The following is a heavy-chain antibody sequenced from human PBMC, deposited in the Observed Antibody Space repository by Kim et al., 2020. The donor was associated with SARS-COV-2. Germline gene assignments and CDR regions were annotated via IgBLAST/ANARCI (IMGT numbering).Heavy chain of an antibody. Sequence: SETLSLTCAVSGGSISSGGYSWSWIRQPPGKGLEWIGYIYYSGSTYYNPSLKSRVTISVDRSKNQFSLKLSSVTAADTAVYYCATQRGGGWFDPWGQGTLVTVSS. V-gene: IGHV4-30-2*01. CDR1: GGSISSGGYS. J-gene: IGHJ5*02. CDR3: ATQRGGGWFDP. CDR2: IYYSGST. D-gene: IGHD3-16*01.